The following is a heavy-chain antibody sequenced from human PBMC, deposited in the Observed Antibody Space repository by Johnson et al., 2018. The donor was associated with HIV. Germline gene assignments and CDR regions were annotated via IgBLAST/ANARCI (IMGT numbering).Heavy chain of an antibody. CDR2: IKQGGSEK. CDR3: ATLNGHAFDI. Sequence: VQLVESGGGLVQPGGSLRLSCAASGFTFSSYWMSWVRQAPGKGLEWVANIKQGGSEKYFVDSLKGRFIISRDNAKNSLYLQMNSLIAEDTAVYYCATLNGHAFDIWGQGTMVTVSS. V-gene: IGHV3-7*05. CDR1: GFTFSSYW. J-gene: IGHJ3*02.